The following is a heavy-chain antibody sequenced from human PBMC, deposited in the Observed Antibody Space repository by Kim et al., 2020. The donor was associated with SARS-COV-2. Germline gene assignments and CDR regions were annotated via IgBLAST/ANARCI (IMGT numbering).Heavy chain of an antibody. Sequence: GGSLRLSCAASGFTFSSYEMNWVRQAPGKGLEWVSYISSSGSTIYYADSVKGRFTISRDNAKNSLYLQMNSLRAEDTAVYYCARQRDYYDSSGYGNAFDIWGQGTMVTVSS. CDR3: ARQRDYYDSSGYGNAFDI. CDR1: GFTFSSYE. CDR2: ISSSGSTI. V-gene: IGHV3-48*03. J-gene: IGHJ3*02. D-gene: IGHD3-22*01.